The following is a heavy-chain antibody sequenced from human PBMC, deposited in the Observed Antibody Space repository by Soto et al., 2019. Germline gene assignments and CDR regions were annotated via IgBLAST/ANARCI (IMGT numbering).Heavy chain of an antibody. V-gene: IGHV3-23*01. D-gene: IGHD1-1*01. J-gene: IGHJ4*02. CDR3: ARNWNSFSPFDY. CDR2: ISGSGGST. Sequence: GGSLRLSCAASGFTFGSYAMSWVRQAPGKGLEWVSAISGSGGSTYYADSVKGRFTISRDNSKNTLYLQMNSLRAEDTAVYYCARNWNSFSPFDYWGQGTLVTVSS. CDR1: GFTFGSYA.